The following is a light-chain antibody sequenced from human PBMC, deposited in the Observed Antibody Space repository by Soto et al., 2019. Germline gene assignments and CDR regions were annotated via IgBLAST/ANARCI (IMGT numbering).Light chain of an antibody. J-gene: IGLJ2*01. CDR3: SSYSSTRTVI. V-gene: IGLV2-14*03. CDR2: DVT. CDR1: SSDVGGYNY. Sequence: QSVLTQPASVSGSPGQSITISCTGTSSDVGGYNYVSWYQQHPGKAPKLIIFDVTNRPSGVSTRFSGSKSVNAASLTISGLQAEDEADYYCSSYSSTRTVIFGGGTTLTVL.